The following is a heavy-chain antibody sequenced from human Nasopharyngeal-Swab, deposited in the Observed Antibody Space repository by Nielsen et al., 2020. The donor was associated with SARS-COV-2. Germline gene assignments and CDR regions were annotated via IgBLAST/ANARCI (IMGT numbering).Heavy chain of an antibody. CDR3: ASRQNVLRFLEWSSYYYYYYMDV. Sequence: VRQMPGKGLEWVSYISSSTIYYADSVKGRFTISRDNAKNSLYLQMNSLRAEDTAVYYCASRQNVLRFLEWSSYYYYYYMDVWGKGTTVTVSS. V-gene: IGHV3-48*01. J-gene: IGHJ6*03. CDR2: ISSSTI. D-gene: IGHD3-3*01.